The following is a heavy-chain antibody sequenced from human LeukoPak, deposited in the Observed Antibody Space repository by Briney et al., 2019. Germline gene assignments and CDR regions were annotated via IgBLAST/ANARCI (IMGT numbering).Heavy chain of an antibody. V-gene: IGHV4-34*01. D-gene: IGHD3/OR15-3a*01. Sequence: SETLSLTCAVYGGSSSGYYWSWIRQPPGKGLEWIGEINHSGSTNYNPSLKSRVTISVDTSKNQFSLTLSSVTAADTAVYYCARGLDCDAFDIWGQGTMVTVSS. CDR2: INHSGST. J-gene: IGHJ3*02. CDR3: ARGLDCDAFDI. CDR1: GGSSSGYY.